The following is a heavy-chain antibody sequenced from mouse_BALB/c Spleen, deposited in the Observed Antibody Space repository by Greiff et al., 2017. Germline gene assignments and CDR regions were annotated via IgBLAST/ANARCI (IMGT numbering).Heavy chain of an antibody. CDR3: ARGRSGWFAY. Sequence: DVKLVESGGGLVQPGGSRKLSCAASGFTFSSFGMHWVRQAPEKGLEWVAYISSGSSTIYYADTVKGRFTISRDNPKNTLFLQMTSLRSEDTAMYYCARGRSGWFAYWGQGTLVTVSA. CDR2: ISSGSSTI. V-gene: IGHV5-17*02. CDR1: GFTFSSFG. J-gene: IGHJ3*01. D-gene: IGHD3-1*01.